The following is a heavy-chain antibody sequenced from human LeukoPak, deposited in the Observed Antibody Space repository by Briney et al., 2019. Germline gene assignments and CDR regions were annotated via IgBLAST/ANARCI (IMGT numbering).Heavy chain of an antibody. CDR3: ARQRSYYYMDV. CDR1: GGSISSSSYY. J-gene: IGHJ6*03. V-gene: IGHV4-39*01. CDR2: TYYSGST. Sequence: PSETLSLTCTVSGGSISSSSYYWGWIRQPPGKGLEWIGSTYYSGSTYYNPSLKSRVTISVDTSKNQFSLKLSSVTAADTAVYYCARQRSYYYMDVWGKGTTVTISS.